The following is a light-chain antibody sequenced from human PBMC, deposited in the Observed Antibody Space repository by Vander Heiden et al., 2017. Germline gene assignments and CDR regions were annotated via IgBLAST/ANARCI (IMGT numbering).Light chain of an antibody. Sequence: QSALTQPPSASGSPGQSVTISCTGTSSDVGAYNYVSWYQQHPGKAPTLIIYDVTKRPSGVPDRFSGSKFGNTAFLTVSGLQAEDEADYYCSSHAGSSAVFGGGTTVTVL. J-gene: IGLJ3*02. CDR2: DVT. CDR3: SSHAGSSAV. V-gene: IGLV2-8*01. CDR1: SSDVGAYNY.